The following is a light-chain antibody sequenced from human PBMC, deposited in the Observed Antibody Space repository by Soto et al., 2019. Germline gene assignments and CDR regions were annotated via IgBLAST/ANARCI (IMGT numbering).Light chain of an antibody. CDR2: WAS. Sequence: DIVMTQSPDSLALSLGERATMNCKSSQSVLYSSDNKNYFAWYQHKPGQPPKLLIYWASTRESGVPDLFSGSGSATDFTLTISGLQADDVAVYYCHQYYTTPRLTFGGGTRVEI. V-gene: IGKV4-1*01. J-gene: IGKJ4*01. CDR1: QSVLYSSDNKNY. CDR3: HQYYTTPRLT.